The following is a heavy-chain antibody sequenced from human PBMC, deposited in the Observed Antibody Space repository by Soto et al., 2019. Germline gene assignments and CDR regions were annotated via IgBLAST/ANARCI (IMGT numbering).Heavy chain of an antibody. J-gene: IGHJ5*02. V-gene: IGHV1-46*01. Sequence: ASVKVSCKASGYTFTSYYMHWVRQAPGQGLEWMGIINPSGGSTSYAQKFQGRVTMTRDTSTSTVYMELSSLRSEDTAVYYCARDLEVIRPGNWFDPWGQGTLVTVSS. CDR1: GYTFTSYY. D-gene: IGHD3-22*01. CDR2: INPSGGST. CDR3: ARDLEVIRPGNWFDP.